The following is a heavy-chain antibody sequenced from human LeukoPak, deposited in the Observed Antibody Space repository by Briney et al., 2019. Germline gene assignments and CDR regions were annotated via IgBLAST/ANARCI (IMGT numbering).Heavy chain of an antibody. J-gene: IGHJ4*02. CDR1: GFSFSSYA. CDR2: ITTGGIT. CDR3: AKDVLHYGGNSGGDY. Sequence: GGSLRLSCTTSGFSFSSYAISWVRQAPGKGLDWVSAITTGGITYYADSVKGRFTISRDNSKNTLYLQMNSLRAEDTAVYYCAKDVLHYGGNSGGDYWGQGTLVTVSS. V-gene: IGHV3-23*01. D-gene: IGHD4-23*01.